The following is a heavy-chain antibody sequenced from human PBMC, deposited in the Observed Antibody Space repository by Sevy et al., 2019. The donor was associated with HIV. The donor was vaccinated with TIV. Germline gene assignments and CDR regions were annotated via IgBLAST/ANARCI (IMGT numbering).Heavy chain of an antibody. CDR2: INSDGSST. CDR3: ARSGYSSSPVPGRDGMDV. D-gene: IGHD6-6*01. J-gene: IGHJ6*02. V-gene: IGHV3-74*01. Sequence: GGSLRLSCAASGFTFSSYEMNWVRQAPGKGLVWVSRINSDGSSTSYADSVKGRFTISRDNAKNTLYLQMNSLRAEDTAVYYCARSGYSSSPVPGRDGMDVWGQGTTVTVSS. CDR1: GFTFSSYE.